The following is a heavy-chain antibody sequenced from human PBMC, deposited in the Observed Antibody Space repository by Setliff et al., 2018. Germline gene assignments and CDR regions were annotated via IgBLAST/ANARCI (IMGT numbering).Heavy chain of an antibody. D-gene: IGHD3-22*01. V-gene: IGHV4-34*01. CDR3: RVWVDMIEVDS. CDR2: INHSGSP. CDR1: GASFSGTY. J-gene: IGHJ4*02. Sequence: PSETLSLTCAVYGASFSGTYCSWIRQSPGKGLEWIGEINHTGSPNWIGEINHSGSPHYNPSLKSRVTMSVDTSKNQFSLKLTSVTAADTAVYYCRVWVDMIEVDSWAQGTLVTVSS.